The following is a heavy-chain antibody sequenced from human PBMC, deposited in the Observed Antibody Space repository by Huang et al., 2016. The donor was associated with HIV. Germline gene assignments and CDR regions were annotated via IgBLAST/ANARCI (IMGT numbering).Heavy chain of an antibody. Sequence: QIQLMQSGPELKQPGASVKVSCKASGYTFTSYGITWVRQAPGQGPEWMGRISASSGDTEYAQKCQGRVTWTTDTSTNIAYMELRSLRSDDTAKYYCARDPKYHRIGYYRQRRGIDIWGQGTMVSVSS. CDR2: ISASSGDT. V-gene: IGHV1-18*01. CDR1: GYTFTSYG. CDR3: ARDPKYHRIGYYRQRRGIDI. J-gene: IGHJ3*02. D-gene: IGHD3-22*01.